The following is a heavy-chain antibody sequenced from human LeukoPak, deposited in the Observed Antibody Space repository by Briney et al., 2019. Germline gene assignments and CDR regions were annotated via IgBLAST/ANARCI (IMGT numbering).Heavy chain of an antibody. CDR1: GFTFSSYG. J-gene: IGHJ4*02. CDR3: AKDGDWLRSSSYFDY. Sequence: GRSLRLSCAASGFTFSSYGMHWVRQAPGKGLEWGAVIWYDGSNKYYADSVKSRFTISRDNSKNTLYLQTNSLRAEDTAVYYCAKDGDWLRSSSYFDYWGQGTLVTVSS. CDR2: IWYDGSNK. D-gene: IGHD5-12*01. V-gene: IGHV3-33*06.